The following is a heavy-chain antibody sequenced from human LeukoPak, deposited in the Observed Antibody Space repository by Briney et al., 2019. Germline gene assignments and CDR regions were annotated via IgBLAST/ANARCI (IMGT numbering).Heavy chain of an antibody. J-gene: IGHJ4*02. CDR3: AGARFARFDY. CDR1: GGSFSGYC. V-gene: IGHV4-34*01. D-gene: IGHD3-16*01. Sequence: PSETLSLTCAVYGGSFSGYCWSWIRQPPGKGLEWIGEINHSGSTNYNPSLKSRVTISVDTSKNQFSLKLSSVTAADTAVYYCAGARFARFDYWGQGTLVTVSS. CDR2: INHSGST.